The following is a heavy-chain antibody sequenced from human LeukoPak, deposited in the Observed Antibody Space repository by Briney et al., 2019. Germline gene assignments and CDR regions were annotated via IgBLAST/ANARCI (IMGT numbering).Heavy chain of an antibody. V-gene: IGHV5-51*04. CDR1: GYIFTSYW. Sequence: GESLKISCKGSGYIFTSYWIGWVRQMPGKGLEWMGIIYPGNSDTRYRPSFQGQVTISADKPITTAYLQWSSLKASDTAMYYCARLGTTSGDGMDVWGKGTTVTVSS. CDR2: IYPGNSDT. D-gene: IGHD2-2*01. CDR3: ARLGTTSGDGMDV. J-gene: IGHJ6*04.